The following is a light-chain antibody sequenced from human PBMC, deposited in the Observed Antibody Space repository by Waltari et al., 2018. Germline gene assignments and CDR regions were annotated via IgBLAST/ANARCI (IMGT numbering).Light chain of an antibody. Sequence: QAVVTQEPSLTVSPGGTVTLTCGSSTGPVTNDHFPYWFQQKPGQAPRALLYDGTNGQSWTPARVSGALVGGKAALTLSGAQPEDETVYYCLLSYAGARVFGGGTKLTVL. CDR1: TGPVTNDHF. V-gene: IGLV7-46*01. CDR3: LLSYAGARV. J-gene: IGLJ3*02. CDR2: DGT.